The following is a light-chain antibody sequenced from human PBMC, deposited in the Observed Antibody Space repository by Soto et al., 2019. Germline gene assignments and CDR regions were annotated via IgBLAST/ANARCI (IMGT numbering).Light chain of an antibody. CDR2: TAS. J-gene: IGKJ4*01. CDR1: QGIGSY. Sequence: DIQLTQSPSFLSASVGDRVTITCRASQGIGSYLAWYQQKPGKAPKLLIYTASTLQSGVPSRFSSSGSGPEFTHTISSLQPEYFATSYCQHLNNYPPLTCGGGTKVDIK. CDR3: QHLNNYPPLT. V-gene: IGKV1-9*01.